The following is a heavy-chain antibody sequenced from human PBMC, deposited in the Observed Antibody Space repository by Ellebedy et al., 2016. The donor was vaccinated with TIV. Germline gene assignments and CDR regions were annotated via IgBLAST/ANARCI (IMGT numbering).Heavy chain of an antibody. Sequence: GGSLRLSXAASGFTFSNYWMSWVRQAPGKGLVWVSRISSEGSTTTYADSARGRFTISRDNAKNTLYLQMNSLRAEDTAVYYCARGDGSSGWYFDYWGQGTLVTVSS. CDR1: GFTFSNYW. D-gene: IGHD6-19*01. V-gene: IGHV3-74*03. CDR3: ARGDGSSGWYFDY. J-gene: IGHJ4*02. CDR2: ISSEGSTT.